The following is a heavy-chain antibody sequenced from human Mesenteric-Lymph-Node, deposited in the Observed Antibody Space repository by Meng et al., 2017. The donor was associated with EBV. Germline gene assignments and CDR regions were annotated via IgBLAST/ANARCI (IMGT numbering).Heavy chain of an antibody. CDR1: GGSFSGYY. CDR2: INHSGST. Sequence: RGGGGLLKPSETLSLTCAVYGGSFSGYYWTWIRQPPGRGLEWIGEINHSGSTNHNPSLKSRVTISADTSKDQFSLKLSSVTAADTAVYYCARGYAGYYGKLFNYWGQGTLVTVSS. V-gene: IGHV4-34*01. D-gene: IGHD3-3*01. J-gene: IGHJ4*02. CDR3: ARGYAGYYGKLFNY.